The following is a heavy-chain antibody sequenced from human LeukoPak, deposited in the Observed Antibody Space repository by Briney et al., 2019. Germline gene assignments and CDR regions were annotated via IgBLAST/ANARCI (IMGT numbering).Heavy chain of an antibody. CDR1: GFISSSYW. Sequence: GGSLRLSRAASGFISSSYWMSWVRQTPGKGLEWVANIKQDGSEKNYVDSVKGRFTVSRDNAKNSLYLQMNSLRAEDTAVYYCVRDHRGTFDYWGQGTLVTVSS. CDR2: IKQDGSEK. D-gene: IGHD3-10*01. V-gene: IGHV3-7*03. J-gene: IGHJ4*02. CDR3: VRDHRGTFDY.